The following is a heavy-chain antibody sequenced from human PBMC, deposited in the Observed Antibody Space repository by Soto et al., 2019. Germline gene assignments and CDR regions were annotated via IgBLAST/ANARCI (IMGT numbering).Heavy chain of an antibody. Sequence: QVQLVQSGAEVKKPGASVNVSCKASGYTFTSYGISWVRQAPGQGLEWMGWISAYNGNTNYAQKLQGRVTMTTDTSTSTAYMELRSLRSDDTAVYYCATPAPSYYYYYGMDVWGQGTTVTVSS. CDR3: ATPAPSYYYYYGMDV. V-gene: IGHV1-18*01. CDR2: ISAYNGNT. J-gene: IGHJ6*02. CDR1: GYTFTSYG.